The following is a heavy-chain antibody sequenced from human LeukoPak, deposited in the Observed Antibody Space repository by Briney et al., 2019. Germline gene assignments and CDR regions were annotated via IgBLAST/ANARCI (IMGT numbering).Heavy chain of an antibody. CDR2: ISYDGSNK. CDR3: AKDWSPLYYYDSSGYSDY. V-gene: IGHV3-30*18. CDR1: GFTFSSYG. J-gene: IGHJ4*02. D-gene: IGHD3-22*01. Sequence: PGRSLRLSCAASGFTFSSYGMHWVRQAPGKGLEWVAVISYDGSNKYYADTVKGRFTISRDNSKNTLYLQMNSLRAEDTAVYYCAKDWSPLYYYDSSGYSDYWGQGTLVTVSS.